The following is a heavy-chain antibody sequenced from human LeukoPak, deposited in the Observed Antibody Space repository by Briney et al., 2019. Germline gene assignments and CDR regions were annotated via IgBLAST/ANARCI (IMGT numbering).Heavy chain of an antibody. CDR2: ISYDGSNK. CDR1: GFTFSSYG. V-gene: IGHV3-30*18. Sequence: GRSLRLSCAASGFTFSSYGMHWVRQAPGKGLEWVAVISYDGSNKYYADSVKGRFTISRDNSKNTLYLQMNSLRAEGTAVYYCAKRGGVIIGSWFDPWGQGTLVTVSS. D-gene: IGHD3-10*01. CDR3: AKRGGVIIGSWFDP. J-gene: IGHJ5*02.